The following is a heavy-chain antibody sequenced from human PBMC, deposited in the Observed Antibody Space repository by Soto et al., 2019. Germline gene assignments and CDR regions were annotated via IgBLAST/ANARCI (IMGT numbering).Heavy chain of an antibody. CDR2: IYWNDDK. V-gene: IGHV2-5*01. CDR3: AHRIGVHRRYSSSWYTPYFDY. CDR1: GFTFSKEW. Sequence: LRLSCAASGFTFSKEWMSWVRQPPGKALEWLALIYWNDDKRYSPSLKSRLTITKDTSKNQVVLTMTNMDPVDTATYYCAHRIGVHRRYSSSWYTPYFDYWGQGTLVTAPQ. D-gene: IGHD6-13*01. J-gene: IGHJ4*02.